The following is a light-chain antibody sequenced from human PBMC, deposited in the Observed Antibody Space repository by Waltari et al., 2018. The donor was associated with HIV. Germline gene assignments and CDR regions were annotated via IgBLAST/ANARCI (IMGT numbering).Light chain of an antibody. V-gene: IGKV3D-15*03. CDR3: HQYHDWYT. Sequence: IAMPQSPATLSVSPGESATLSCRASQSISNNLAWVRQKPGQAHRLLIYDASFRAPGIPVRFSGSGSGTEFTLTVSSLQSEDFAVYYCHQYHDWYTFGQGTKLEIK. CDR1: QSISNN. J-gene: IGKJ2*01. CDR2: DAS.